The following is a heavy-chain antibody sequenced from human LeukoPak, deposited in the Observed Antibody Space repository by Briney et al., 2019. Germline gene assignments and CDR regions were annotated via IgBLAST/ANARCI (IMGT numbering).Heavy chain of an antibody. CDR1: GFTLSSYA. J-gene: IGHJ3*01. Sequence: GGSLRLSCAASGFTLSSYAMSWVRQAPGKGLEWVSAISGSGGSTYYADSVKGRFTISRDNSKNTLYLQMNSLRAEDTAVYYCAKDMGLHYYDSSGSEHWGQGTMVTVSS. CDR3: AKDMGLHYYDSSGSEH. CDR2: ISGSGGST. V-gene: IGHV3-23*01. D-gene: IGHD3-22*01.